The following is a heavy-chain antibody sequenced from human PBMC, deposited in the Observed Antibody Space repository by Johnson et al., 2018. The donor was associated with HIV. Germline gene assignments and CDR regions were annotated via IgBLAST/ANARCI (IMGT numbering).Heavy chain of an antibody. D-gene: IGHD4-17*01. CDR1: GFTFSNYG. CDR3: ARDTFAGAYGDWPDAFDI. Sequence: QVQLVESGGGVVQPGGSLRLSCAASGFTFSNYGMHWVRQAPGKGLEWVAFIRYDGSNKYYADYVKGRFTISRDNSKNTLSLQMNSLTVEDTAVYYCARDTFAGAYGDWPDAFDIWGQGTMVTVSS. J-gene: IGHJ3*02. V-gene: IGHV3-30*02. CDR2: IRYDGSNK.